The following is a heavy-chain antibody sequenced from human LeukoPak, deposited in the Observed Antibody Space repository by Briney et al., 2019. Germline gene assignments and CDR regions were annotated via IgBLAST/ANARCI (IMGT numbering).Heavy chain of an antibody. V-gene: IGHV3-30*18. D-gene: IGHD1-7*01. Sequence: GGSLSLSFAASGFTFSSYGMHWVRQAPGKGGGGGAVISYDGSNKYYSDSVKGRFTISRDNSKNTLYLQMNSLRAEDTAVYYCAKDQRPELLYYFDYWGQGTLVTVSS. CDR2: ISYDGSNK. J-gene: IGHJ4*02. CDR1: GFTFSSYG. CDR3: AKDQRPELLYYFDY.